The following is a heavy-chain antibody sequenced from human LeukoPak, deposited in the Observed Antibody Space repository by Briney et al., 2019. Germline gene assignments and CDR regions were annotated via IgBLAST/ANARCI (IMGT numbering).Heavy chain of an antibody. CDR1: GFTFSSYG. CDR3: ARDPGVAVITDHFDY. Sequence: PGGSLRLSCAASGFTFSSYGMHWVRQAPGKGLEWVAVIWYDGSNKYYADSVKGRFTISRDNSKNTLYLQMNSLRAEDTAVYYCARDPGVAVITDHFDYWGQGTLVTVSS. D-gene: IGHD3-22*01. V-gene: IGHV3-33*01. CDR2: IWYDGSNK. J-gene: IGHJ4*02.